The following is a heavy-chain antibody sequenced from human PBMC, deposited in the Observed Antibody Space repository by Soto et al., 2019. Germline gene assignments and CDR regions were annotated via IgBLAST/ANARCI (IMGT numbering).Heavy chain of an antibody. V-gene: IGHV4-59*01. J-gene: IGHJ4*02. D-gene: IGHD6-19*01. CDR3: AREGSGWSDYFDY. CDR2: GST. Sequence: GSTNYNPSLKSRVTISVDTSKNQFSLKLSSVTAADTAVYYCAREGSGWSDYFDYWGQGTLVTVSS.